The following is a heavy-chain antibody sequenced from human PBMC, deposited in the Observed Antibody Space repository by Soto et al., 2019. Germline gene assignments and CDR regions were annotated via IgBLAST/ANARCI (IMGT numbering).Heavy chain of an antibody. J-gene: IGHJ4*02. V-gene: IGHV1-18*01. D-gene: IGHD2-2*01. CDR3: ARGETVVDS. CDR2: ISAYNGNT. CDR1: GYTVTSYG. Sequence: QVQLVQSGAEVKKPGSSVKVSCKASGYTVTSYGITWVRQAPGQGLEWMGWISAYNGNTNYAQKLQGRVTIITDTSKSLVYMGLPSLRSDEPAVHCCARGETVVDSWGQRTLVTVSS.